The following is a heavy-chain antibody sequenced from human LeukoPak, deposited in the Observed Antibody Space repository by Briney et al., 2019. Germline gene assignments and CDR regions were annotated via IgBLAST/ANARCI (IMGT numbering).Heavy chain of an antibody. CDR3: AKTSMVMNFDY. V-gene: IGHV3-21*01. D-gene: IGHD5-18*01. CDR1: GFTFSSDA. CDR2: ISSTTSYI. J-gene: IGHJ4*02. Sequence: PGGSLRLSCTTSGFTFSSDAMHWVRQAPGKWLEWVSSISSTTSYIYYADSVKGRFTISRDNAKNSLYLQMNSLRAEDTAVYYCAKTSMVMNFDYWGQGTLVTVSS.